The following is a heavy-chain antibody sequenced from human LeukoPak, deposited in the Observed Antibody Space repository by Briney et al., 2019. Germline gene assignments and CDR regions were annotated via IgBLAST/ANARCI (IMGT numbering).Heavy chain of an antibody. CDR2: ISNDGSNK. Sequence: GGSLRLSCAASGFTFSSYAMHWVRQAPGKGLEWVAVISNDGSNKYYADSVKGRFTISRDNSKNTLYLQMNSLRAEDTAVYYCARSGGYSYGYSDYWGQGTLVTVSS. CDR1: GFTFSSYA. V-gene: IGHV3-30*04. J-gene: IGHJ4*02. CDR3: ARSGGYSYGYSDY. D-gene: IGHD5-18*01.